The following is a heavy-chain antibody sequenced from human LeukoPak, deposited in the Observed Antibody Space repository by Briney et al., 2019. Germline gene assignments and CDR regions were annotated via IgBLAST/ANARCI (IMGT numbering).Heavy chain of an antibody. CDR2: IYSGGST. D-gene: IGHD6-13*01. J-gene: IGHJ4*02. V-gene: IGHV3-53*01. CDR3: ASSYGAAAGIFDY. CDR1: GFTVSSNY. Sequence: GGSLRLSCAASGFTVSSNYMSWVCQAPGKGLEWVSVIYSGGSTYYADSVKGRFTISRDNSKNTLYLQMNSLRAEDTAVYYCASSYGAAAGIFDYWGQGTLVTVSS.